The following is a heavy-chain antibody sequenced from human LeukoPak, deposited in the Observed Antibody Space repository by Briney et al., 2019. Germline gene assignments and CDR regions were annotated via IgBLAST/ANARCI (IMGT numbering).Heavy chain of an antibody. CDR1: GFTFSSFA. CDR3: ARRTSGSSWYSSDS. CDR2: MSGDATST. Sequence: GGSLRLSCAASGFTFSSFAMNWVRQAPGKGLEWVSTMSGDATSTYYADSVKGRFTISRDNSKNTLYLQMNSLRAEDTAVYYCARRTSGSSWYSSDSWGQGTLVTVSS. V-gene: IGHV3-23*01. J-gene: IGHJ4*02. D-gene: IGHD6-13*01.